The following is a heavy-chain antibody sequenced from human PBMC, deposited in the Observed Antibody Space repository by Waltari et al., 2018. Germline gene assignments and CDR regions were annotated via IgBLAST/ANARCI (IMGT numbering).Heavy chain of an antibody. CDR2: INRDGSGT. J-gene: IGHJ3*01. CDR3: ASGNSHAFDL. D-gene: IGHD1-7*01. CDR1: GFTFGSYW. V-gene: IGHV3-74*01. Sequence: EVQLLESGGGLVQPGGSLRVSCKASGFTFGSYWMHWVRQVPGEGLVWVLRINRDGSGTSYADSAKGRFTISRGNAKNTLCLQMNSLRGEDTAVYYCASGNSHAFDLWGQGTMVTVSS.